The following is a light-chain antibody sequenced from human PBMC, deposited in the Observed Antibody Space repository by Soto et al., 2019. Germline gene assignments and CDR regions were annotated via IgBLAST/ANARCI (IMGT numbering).Light chain of an antibody. Sequence: QSVLTQPRSVSGSPGQSDTISCNGTSSDVGGYNSVSWHQQRPGKAPKLMIYVVTKRPSGVPARFSGSKSGNTASLTISGLQAEDEADYYCSSYAGTYTYVFGTGTKVTVL. CDR1: SSDVGGYNS. CDR3: SSYAGTYTYV. CDR2: VVT. V-gene: IGLV2-11*01. J-gene: IGLJ1*01.